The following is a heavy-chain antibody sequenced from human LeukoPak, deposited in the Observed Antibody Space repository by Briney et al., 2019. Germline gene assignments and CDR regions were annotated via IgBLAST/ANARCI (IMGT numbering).Heavy chain of an antibody. CDR1: RFTFSSYS. Sequence: GGSLRLSCAASRFTFSSYSMNWVRQAPGKGLEWVSSISSSSSYIYYADSVKGRFTISRDNAKNSLYLQMNSLRAEDTAVYYCAGFIVGADYYFDYWGQGTLVTVSS. CDR3: AGFIVGADYYFDY. CDR2: ISSSSSYI. D-gene: IGHD1-26*01. J-gene: IGHJ4*02. V-gene: IGHV3-21*01.